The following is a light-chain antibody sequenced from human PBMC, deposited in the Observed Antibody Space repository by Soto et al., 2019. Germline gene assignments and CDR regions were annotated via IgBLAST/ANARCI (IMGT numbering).Light chain of an antibody. J-gene: IGLJ2*01. CDR3: CSFAGSYTVV. V-gene: IGLV2-11*01. CDR1: SSDVGGYKF. Sequence: QSALTQPRSVSGSPGQSVTISCTGTSSDVGGYKFVSWYQQHPGRAPKLMIYDVTKRPSGVPDRFSGSKSGNTASLTISGLQAEDEADYHCCSFAGSYTVVFGGGTKLTVL. CDR2: DVT.